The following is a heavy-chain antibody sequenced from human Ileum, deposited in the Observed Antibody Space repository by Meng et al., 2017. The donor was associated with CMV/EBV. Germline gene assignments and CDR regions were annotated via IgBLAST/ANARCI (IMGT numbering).Heavy chain of an antibody. Sequence: QVTLQEAGLGLVKPSETVSLTFTVSGASLNDYYWSWIRQPAGKGLEWIGRIFATGTTNYNPSLKSRVTMSVDTSKNQFSLKLTSVTAADTAVYFCARDRFDPWGQGALVTVSS. J-gene: IGHJ5*02. CDR1: GASLNDYY. CDR3: ARDRFDP. V-gene: IGHV4-4*07. CDR2: IFATGTT.